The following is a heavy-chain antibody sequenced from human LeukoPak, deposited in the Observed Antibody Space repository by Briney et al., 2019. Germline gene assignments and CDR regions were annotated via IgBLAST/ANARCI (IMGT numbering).Heavy chain of an antibody. CDR2: IYPGDSDT. V-gene: IGHV5-51*01. D-gene: IGHD3-10*01. Sequence: GESLKISCKGSGYTFTNYWIGWVRQMPGKGLEWMGIIYPGDSDTKYSPSFQGQVTISADKSISTAYLQWNSLKASDIAMYYCARGTLRGVISNAFDIWGQGTMVTVSS. J-gene: IGHJ3*02. CDR1: GYTFTNYW. CDR3: ARGTLRGVISNAFDI.